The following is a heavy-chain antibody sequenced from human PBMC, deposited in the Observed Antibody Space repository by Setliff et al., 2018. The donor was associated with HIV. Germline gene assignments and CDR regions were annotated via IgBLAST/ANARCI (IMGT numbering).Heavy chain of an antibody. J-gene: IGHJ4*02. CDR2: ISDYDGNT. V-gene: IGHV1-18*01. CDR3: ARSDWELVLSSFDY. CDR1: GYTFAGYG. D-gene: IGHD1-26*01. Sequence: ASVKVSCKASGYTFAGYGITWVRQAPGQGLEWMGWISDYDGNTNYAQKVRERVTLTTDTATNTAFMELKNLTSADTAVYFCARSDWELVLSSFDYWGQGTQVTVSS.